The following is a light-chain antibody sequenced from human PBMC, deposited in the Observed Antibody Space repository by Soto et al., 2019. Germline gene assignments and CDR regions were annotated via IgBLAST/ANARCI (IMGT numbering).Light chain of an antibody. CDR1: QSVNSRY. CDR3: QKYGSSPPFS. J-gene: IGKJ3*01. Sequence: IVLTQSPGTLSLSPGERATLSCRTSQSVNSRYLAWYQQRPGQAPRLLIYGASTRPTGIPDRFSGSGSGTDFTLIISSLEPEDFAVYYCQKYGSSPPFSFGPGTKVDVK. CDR2: GAS. V-gene: IGKV3-20*01.